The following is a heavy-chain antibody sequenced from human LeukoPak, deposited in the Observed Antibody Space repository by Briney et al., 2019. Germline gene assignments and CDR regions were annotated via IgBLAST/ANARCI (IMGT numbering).Heavy chain of an antibody. CDR3: ARQLAAAVTWFDY. CDR2: IFHRGGT. J-gene: IGHJ4*02. V-gene: IGHV4-30-4*01. D-gene: IGHD6-13*01. CDR1: NDSISSGDYY. Sequence: SETLSLTCTVSNDSISSGDYYWNWIRQPPGKGLEWIGYIFHRGGTSYNPSLKSRILFSVDTSQNQFSLKLNSVTAADTAVYYCARQLAAAVTWFDYWGQGTLVTVSS.